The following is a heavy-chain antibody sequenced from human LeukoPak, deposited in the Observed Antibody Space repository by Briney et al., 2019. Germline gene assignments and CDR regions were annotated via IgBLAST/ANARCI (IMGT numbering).Heavy chain of an antibody. CDR1: GFTVSNNY. CDR2: IYRGGNT. D-gene: IGHD2-21*02. CDR3: AASGGACLDF. V-gene: IGHV3-53*05. J-gene: IGHJ4*02. Sequence: PGGSLRLSCAASGFTVSNNYMSWVRQTPGKGLEWISLIYRGGNTYYIDSVKGRFTISIDNSKNMLYLQMSSLRSEDTAVYYCAASGGACLDFWGQGTLVTVSS.